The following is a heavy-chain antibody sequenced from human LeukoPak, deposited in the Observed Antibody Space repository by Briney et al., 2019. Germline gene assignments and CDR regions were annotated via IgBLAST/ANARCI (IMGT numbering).Heavy chain of an antibody. CDR3: AELGITMIGGV. CDR2: ISSSGSTI. V-gene: IGHV3-48*03. CDR1: GFTFSSYE. D-gene: IGHD3-10*02. J-gene: IGHJ6*04. Sequence: RTAGSLRLSCAASGFTFSSYEMNWVRQAPGKGLEWVSYISSSGSTIYYADSVKGRFTISRDNAKNSLYLQMNSLRAEDTAVYYCAELGITMIGGVWGKGTTVTISS.